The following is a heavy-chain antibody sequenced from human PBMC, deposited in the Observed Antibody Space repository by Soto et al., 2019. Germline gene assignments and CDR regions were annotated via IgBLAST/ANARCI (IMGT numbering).Heavy chain of an antibody. V-gene: IGHV3-7*02. Sequence: EVQLVESGGGLVQPGGSLRLSCTTSGFTLTNYWMAWFRQAPGKGLEWLGNTKQEESETYYAGSVEGRFNSSRDNAKSKPYLPMKSLSAEDSPVYYCATIDDVVFHYWGLGTLVTVSS. J-gene: IGHJ4*02. CDR2: TKQEESET. CDR3: ATIDDVVFHY. CDR1: GFTLTNYW. D-gene: IGHD1-1*01.